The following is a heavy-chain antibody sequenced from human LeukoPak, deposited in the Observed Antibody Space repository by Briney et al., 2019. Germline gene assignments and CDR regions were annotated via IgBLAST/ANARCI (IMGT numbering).Heavy chain of an antibody. Sequence: SETLSLTCTVSAGSISSSSYYWGWVRQPPGKGLEWIGTLYYSGSTYYNPSLKSRVTISVDTSMNQISLRLTAVTAADTAVYYCARRYLRDVYNQDFFDYWGQGTLVTVSS. CDR1: AGSISSSSYY. V-gene: IGHV4-39*01. CDR2: LYYSGST. D-gene: IGHD5-24*01. CDR3: ARRYLRDVYNQDFFDY. J-gene: IGHJ4*02.